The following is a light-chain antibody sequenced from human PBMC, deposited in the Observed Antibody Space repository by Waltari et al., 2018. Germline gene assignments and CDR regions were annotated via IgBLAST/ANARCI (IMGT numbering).Light chain of an antibody. CDR1: QSVLYSPNNKNY. CDR2: WAS. V-gene: IGKV4-1*01. Sequence: DIVMTQSPDSLAVSLGETATINCKSSQSVLYSPNNKNYLSWYQQKPGQPPKLLIYWASTRDSGVTDRFSGSGSGTDFTLTISSLQAEDVAVYYCQQPLDVPWTFGQGTKVEIK. CDR3: QQPLDVPWT. J-gene: IGKJ1*01.